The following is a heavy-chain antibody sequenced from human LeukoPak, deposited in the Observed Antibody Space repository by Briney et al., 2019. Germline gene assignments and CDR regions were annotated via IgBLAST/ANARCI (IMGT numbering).Heavy chain of an antibody. D-gene: IGHD1-1*01. J-gene: IGHJ4*02. CDR3: AKDATGTYSGMDY. Sequence: GGSLRLSCAASGFTFSNYAMSCVRQAPGKGLEWVAIISYDGSDKHYADSVKGRFTISRDNSKNTLYLQMNSLRTEDTALYYCAKDATGTYSGMDYWGQGTLVSVSS. V-gene: IGHV3-30*04. CDR1: GFTFSNYA. CDR2: ISYDGSDK.